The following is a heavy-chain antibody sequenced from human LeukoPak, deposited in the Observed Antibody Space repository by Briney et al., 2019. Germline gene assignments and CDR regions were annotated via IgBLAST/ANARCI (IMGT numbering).Heavy chain of an antibody. J-gene: IGHJ6*03. D-gene: IGHD2-2*02. V-gene: IGHV4-59*08. CDR2: IYYSGST. Sequence: SETLSLTCTVSGGSISSYYWSWIRQPPGKGLEWIGYIYYSGSTYYNPSLKSRVTISVDTSKNQFSLKLSSVTAADTAVYYCARHDIVVVPAAIHYYYYYYMDVWGKGTTVTVSS. CDR3: ARHDIVVVPAAIHYYYYYYMDV. CDR1: GGSISSYY.